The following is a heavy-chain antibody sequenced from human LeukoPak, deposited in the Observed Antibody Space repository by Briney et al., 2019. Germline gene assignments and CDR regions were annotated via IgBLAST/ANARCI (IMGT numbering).Heavy chain of an antibody. J-gene: IGHJ4*02. CDR3: AKKIEMATISHFDY. V-gene: IGHV3-30*02. CDR1: GFTFSSYG. CDR2: IRYDGGNK. D-gene: IGHD5-24*01. Sequence: GGSLRLSCAASGFTFSSYGMHWVRQAPGKGLEWVAFIRYDGGNKYYADSVKGRFTISRDNSKNTLYLQMNSLRAEDTAVYYCAKKIEMATISHFDYWGQGTLVTVSS.